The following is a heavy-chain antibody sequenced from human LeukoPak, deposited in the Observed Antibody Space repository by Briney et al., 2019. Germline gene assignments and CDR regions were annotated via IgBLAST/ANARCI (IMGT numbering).Heavy chain of an antibody. D-gene: IGHD2-2*02. J-gene: IGHJ4*02. CDR2: INPNSGGT. CDR3: AVVSAAINS. Sequence: GASVKVSCKASGYTITGYYMHWVRQAPGQGLEWMGWINPNSGGTNYAQKFQGRVTMTRDTSINTAYMELSRLRSDDTAVFFCAVVSAAINSWGQGPLVTVSS. CDR1: GYTITGYY. V-gene: IGHV1-2*02.